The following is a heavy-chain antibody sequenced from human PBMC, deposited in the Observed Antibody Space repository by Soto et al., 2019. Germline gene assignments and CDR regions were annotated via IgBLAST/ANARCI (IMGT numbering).Heavy chain of an antibody. D-gene: IGHD3-10*01. CDR2: IYYSGST. CDR1: GGSVSSGSYY. Sequence: QVQLQESGPGLVKPSETLSLTCTVSGGSVSSGSYYWSWIRQPPGKGLEWIGYIYYSGSTNYNPSLKSRVTISVDTSKNQFSLKLSSVTAADTAVYYRARDHYGDNFDYWGQGTLVTVSS. J-gene: IGHJ4*02. V-gene: IGHV4-61*01. CDR3: ARDHYGDNFDY.